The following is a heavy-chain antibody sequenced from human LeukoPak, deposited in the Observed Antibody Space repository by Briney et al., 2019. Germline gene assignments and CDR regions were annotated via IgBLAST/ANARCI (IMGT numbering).Heavy chain of an antibody. J-gene: IGHJ6*04. Sequence: GGSVRLSCVSSGFTIGTAWMSWVRQAPGKGLEWLGHIKSEGEGATTDYAAPAKGRFAISRDDSKNMIYLQMSSLKIDDTAIYYCIAHFPYFYGFDVWGKGTTVTVSS. V-gene: IGHV3-15*01. D-gene: IGHD3-3*02. CDR3: IAHFPYFYGFDV. CDR2: IKSEGEGATT. CDR1: GFTIGTAW.